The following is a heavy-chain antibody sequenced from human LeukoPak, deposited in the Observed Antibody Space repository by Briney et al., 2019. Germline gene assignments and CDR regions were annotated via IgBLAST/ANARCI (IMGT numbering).Heavy chain of an antibody. J-gene: IGHJ5*02. CDR3: ARVSSLLENWFDPGFDP. CDR2: IKQDGSEK. D-gene: IGHD3-10*01. Sequence: GGSLRLSCAASGFTFSSYWMSWVRQAPGKGLEWVANIKQDGSEKYYVDSVKGRFTISRDNAENSLYPQMNSLRAEDTAVYYCARVSSLLENWFDPGFDPWGQGTLVTVSS. CDR1: GFTFSSYW. V-gene: IGHV3-7*01.